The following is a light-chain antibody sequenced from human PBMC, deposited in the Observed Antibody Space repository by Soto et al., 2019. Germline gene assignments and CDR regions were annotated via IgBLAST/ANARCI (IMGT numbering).Light chain of an antibody. J-gene: IGKJ2*01. CDR3: QQSYSGPPYT. CDR1: QSIKYC. V-gene: IGKV1-39*01. CDR2: DAS. Sequence: DIQMTQSPSSLSASVGDRVTITCRASQSIKYCLNWYQQKPGKAPNLLIYDASTLQSGVPSRFSGSGSGTDFTLTISNLQPEDLATYYCQQSYSGPPYTFGQGTKLEI.